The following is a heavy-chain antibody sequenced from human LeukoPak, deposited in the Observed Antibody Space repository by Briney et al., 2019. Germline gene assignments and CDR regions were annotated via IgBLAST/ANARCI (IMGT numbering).Heavy chain of an antibody. D-gene: IGHD3-22*01. V-gene: IGHV4-4*07. CDR1: GGSISSYY. Sequence: SETLSLTCTVSGGSISSYYWSWIRQPAGKGLEWIGRIYTTGITNYNPPLKSRVTMSVDTSKNQFSLKLTSVTAADTAVYYCARDGYYYDSSGYYFWGQGTLVTVSS. CDR2: IYTTGIT. CDR3: ARDGYYYDSSGYYF. J-gene: IGHJ4*02.